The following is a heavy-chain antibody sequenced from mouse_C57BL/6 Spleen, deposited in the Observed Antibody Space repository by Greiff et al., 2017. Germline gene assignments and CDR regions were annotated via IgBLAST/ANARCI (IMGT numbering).Heavy chain of an antibody. V-gene: IGHV5-4*03. D-gene: IGHD2-1*01. J-gene: IGHJ4*01. CDR2: ISDGGSYT. Sequence: EVKLMESGGGLVKPGGSLKLSCAASGFTFSSYAMSWVRQTPEKRLEWVATISDGGSYTYYPDNVKGRFTISRDNAKNNLYLQMSHLKSEDTAMYYCARVRTMVKGVMDYWGQGTSVTVSS. CDR1: GFTFSSYA. CDR3: ARVRTMVKGVMDY.